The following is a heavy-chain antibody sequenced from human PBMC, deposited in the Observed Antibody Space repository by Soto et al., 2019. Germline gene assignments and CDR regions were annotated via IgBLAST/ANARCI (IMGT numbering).Heavy chain of an antibody. Sequence: PSVKVSCKAYTSTFSSYAISWVRQAPGQGLEWMGRIIPIFGTANYAQKFQGRVTITADESTSTAYMEPSSLRSEDTAVYYCARSIAAAALYYFDYWGQGTLVTVSS. D-gene: IGHD6-13*01. CDR3: ARSIAAAALYYFDY. CDR1: TSTFSSYA. CDR2: IIPIFGTA. J-gene: IGHJ4*02. V-gene: IGHV1-69*13.